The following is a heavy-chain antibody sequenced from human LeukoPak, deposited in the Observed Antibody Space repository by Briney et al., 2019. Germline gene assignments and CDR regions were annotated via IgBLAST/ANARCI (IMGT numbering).Heavy chain of an antibody. Sequence: ASVKVPCKASGYTFTSYGISWVRQAPGQGLEWMGWISAYNGNTNYAQKLQGRVTMTTDTSTSTAYMELRSLRSDDTAVYYCARVSLYDYVWGSYRYGNWFDPWGQGTLVTVSS. J-gene: IGHJ5*02. V-gene: IGHV1-18*01. CDR3: ARVSLYDYVWGSYRYGNWFDP. CDR1: GYTFTSYG. D-gene: IGHD3-16*02. CDR2: ISAYNGNT.